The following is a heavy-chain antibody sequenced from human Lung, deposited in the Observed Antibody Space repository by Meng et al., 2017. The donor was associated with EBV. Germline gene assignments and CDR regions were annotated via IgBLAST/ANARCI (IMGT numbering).Heavy chain of an antibody. CDR2: IYWDDGK. Sequence: HNKLRESGTTRVKPTPTLTLTCPFSGFSLSTSGVRVGLIRQPPGKALEWLALIYWDDGKRYSPSLKSRLTITKDTSKNQVVLTMTNMDPVDTATYYCTHRPMTSAYYYFDYWGQGTLVTVSS. J-gene: IGHJ4*02. CDR1: GFSLSTSGVR. CDR3: THRPMTSAYYYFDY. V-gene: IGHV2-5*02. D-gene: IGHD3-22*01.